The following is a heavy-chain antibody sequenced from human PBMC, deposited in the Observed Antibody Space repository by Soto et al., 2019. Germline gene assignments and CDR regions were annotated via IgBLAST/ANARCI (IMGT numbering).Heavy chain of an antibody. Sequence: GGSLRLSCAASGFTFSSYWMSWVRQAPGKGLEWVANIKQDGSEKYYVDSVKGRFTISRDNAKNSLYLQMNSLRAEDTAVYYCARDPAVAAAGLYYYYGMDVWSQGTTVTVSS. CDR3: ARDPAVAAAGLYYYYGMDV. V-gene: IGHV3-7*03. D-gene: IGHD6-13*01. CDR1: GFTFSSYW. J-gene: IGHJ6*02. CDR2: IKQDGSEK.